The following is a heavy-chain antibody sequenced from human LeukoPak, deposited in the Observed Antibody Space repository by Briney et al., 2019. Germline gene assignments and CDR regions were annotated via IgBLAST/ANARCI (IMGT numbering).Heavy chain of an antibody. Sequence: SETLSLTCTVSGGSISSGSYYWSWIRQPAGKGLEWIGRIYTSGSTNYNPSLKSRVTISVDTSKNQFSLKLSSVTAADTAVYYCARAYADYSIDYWGQGTLVTVSS. D-gene: IGHD4-17*01. CDR2: IYTSGST. V-gene: IGHV4-61*02. CDR1: GGSISSGSYY. CDR3: ARAYADYSIDY. J-gene: IGHJ4*02.